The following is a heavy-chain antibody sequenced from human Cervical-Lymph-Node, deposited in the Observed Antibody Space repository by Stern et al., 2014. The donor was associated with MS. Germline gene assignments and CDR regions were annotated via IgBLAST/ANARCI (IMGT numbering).Heavy chain of an antibody. CDR2: IWYDGNKK. J-gene: IGHJ4*02. V-gene: IGHV3-33*01. CDR3: ARGNWNYEGMGY. D-gene: IGHD1-7*01. Sequence: QVQLVQSGGGVVQPGRSLRLSCAAPGFTFSNYGMHWVRQAPGKGLEWLAVIWYDGNKKYYADSVKGRFTISRDNSKNTLFLQMSSLTAEDTALYYCARGNWNYEGMGYWGQGTLVTVSS. CDR1: GFTFSNYG.